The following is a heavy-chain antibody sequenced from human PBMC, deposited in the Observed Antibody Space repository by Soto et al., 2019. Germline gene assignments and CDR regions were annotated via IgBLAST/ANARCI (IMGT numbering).Heavy chain of an antibody. CDR1: GASFSPYH. D-gene: IGHD3-16*01. Sequence: QVQPQQWGAGVLKPSETLSLTCAIYGASFSPYHWSWIRQSPVKGLEWIGEVNLSGNTYYNPSFKTRVTMSVDASKNQFSLKMGSLTAADTAIYYCARSPTFYNYVWGNSTYWGQGALVTVSS. V-gene: IGHV4-34*01. CDR3: ARSPTFYNYVWGNSTY. CDR2: VNLSGNT. J-gene: IGHJ4*02.